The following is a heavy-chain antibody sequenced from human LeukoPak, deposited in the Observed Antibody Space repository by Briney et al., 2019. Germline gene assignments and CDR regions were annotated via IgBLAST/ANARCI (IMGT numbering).Heavy chain of an antibody. D-gene: IGHD6-19*01. CDR3: ARGSTYSSGWYTGFDY. V-gene: IGHV3-21*01. Sequence: PGPSLRPSRPRSGFTFSSSSTNSVRQPPGNWLEWLSSITSSSSYIYYADSVRGRFTISRDNAKKSVYLQMNSLRAEDTAVYYCARGSTYSSGWYTGFDYWGQGTLVTVSS. CDR2: ITSSSSYI. CDR1: GFTFSSSS. J-gene: IGHJ4*02.